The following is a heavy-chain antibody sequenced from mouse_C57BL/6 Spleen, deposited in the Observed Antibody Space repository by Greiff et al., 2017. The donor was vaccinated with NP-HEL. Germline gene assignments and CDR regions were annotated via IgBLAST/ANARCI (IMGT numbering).Heavy chain of an antibody. Sequence: EVMLVESEGGLVQPGSSMKLSCTASGFTFSDYYMAWVRQVPEKGLEWVANINYDGSSTYYLDSLKSRFIISRDNAKNILYLQMSSLKSEDTATYYCARVDIHDAFDYWGQGTTLTVSS. D-gene: IGHD2-12*01. CDR1: GFTFSDYY. CDR2: INYDGSST. CDR3: ARVDIHDAFDY. V-gene: IGHV5-16*01. J-gene: IGHJ2*01.